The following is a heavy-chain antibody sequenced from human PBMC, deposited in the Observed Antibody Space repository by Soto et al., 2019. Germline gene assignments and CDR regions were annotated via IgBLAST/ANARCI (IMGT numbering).Heavy chain of an antibody. CDR2: TRNSGGA. CDR1: SGSVFSSNW. D-gene: IGHD6-19*01. CDR3: ASHLVMAGTRGFDH. V-gene: IGHV4-4*02. J-gene: IGHJ4*02. Sequence: QVQLQESGPGLVKPSGTLSLTCAVSSGSVFSSNWWSWVRLPPGKGLEWIGQTRNSGGANYNPSLKCRVTITVARSRNHIFLEFGAVTVADTAVYYCASHLVMAGTRGFDHWGLGTVVTVSS.